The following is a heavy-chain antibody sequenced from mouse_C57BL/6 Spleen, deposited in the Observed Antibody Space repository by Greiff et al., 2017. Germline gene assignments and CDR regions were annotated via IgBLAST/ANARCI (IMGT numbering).Heavy chain of an antibody. Sequence: VKLQQPGAELVMPGASVKLSCKASGYTFTSYWMHWVKQRPGQGLEWIGEIDPSDSYTNYNQKFKGKSTLTVDKSSSTAYMQLSSLTSEDSAVYYCALYYGSSPSMDYWGQGTSVTVSS. D-gene: IGHD1-1*01. V-gene: IGHV1-69*01. CDR2: IDPSDSYT. CDR3: ALYYGSSPSMDY. J-gene: IGHJ4*01. CDR1: GYTFTSYW.